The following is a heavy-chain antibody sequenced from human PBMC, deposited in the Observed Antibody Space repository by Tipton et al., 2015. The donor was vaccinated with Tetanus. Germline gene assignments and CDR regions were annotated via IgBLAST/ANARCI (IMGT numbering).Heavy chain of an antibody. J-gene: IGHJ4*02. Sequence: TLSLTCTVSGGSISSSSYYWSWIRQPAGKGLEWIGRIYTSGSTNYNPSLKSRVTMSVDTSKNQFSLKLSSVTAADTAVYYCARDSGRDYDSSGYPPYYFDYWGQGTLVTVSS. CDR3: ARDSGRDYDSSGYPPYYFDY. CDR1: GGSISSSSYY. CDR2: IYTSGST. D-gene: IGHD3-22*01. V-gene: IGHV4-61*02.